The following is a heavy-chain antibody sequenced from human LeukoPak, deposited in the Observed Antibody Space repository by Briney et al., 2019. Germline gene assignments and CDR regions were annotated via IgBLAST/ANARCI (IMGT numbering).Heavy chain of an antibody. CDR1: GFTFSSYA. CDR3: AKDRTVGASYWYFDL. Sequence: PGGSLRLSCAASGFTFSSYAMNWVRQAPGKGLEWVSVISGRGDSTYYADSVKGRFTISRDTSKNILFLQMNTLRAEDTAIYYCAKDRTVGASYWYFDLWGRGTLVTVSS. CDR2: ISGRGDST. J-gene: IGHJ2*01. V-gene: IGHV3-23*01. D-gene: IGHD1-26*01.